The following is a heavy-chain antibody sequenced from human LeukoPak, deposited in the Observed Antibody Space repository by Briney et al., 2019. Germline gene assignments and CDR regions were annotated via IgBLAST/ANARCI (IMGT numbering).Heavy chain of an antibody. D-gene: IGHD1-26*01. J-gene: IGHJ4*02. CDR2: ISAYNGNT. CDR3: ARGEIVGATKLKIMPDY. V-gene: IGHV1-18*01. CDR1: GYTFTSYG. Sequence: ASVKVSCKASGYTFTSYGISWVRQAPGQGLEWMGWISAYNGNTNYAQKLQGRVTMTTDTSTSTAYVELRSLRSDDTAVYYCARGEIVGATKLKIMPDYWGQGTLVTVSS.